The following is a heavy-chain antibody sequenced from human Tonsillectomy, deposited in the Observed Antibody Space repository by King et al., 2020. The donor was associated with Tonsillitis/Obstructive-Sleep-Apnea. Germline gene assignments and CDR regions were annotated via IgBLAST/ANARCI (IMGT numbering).Heavy chain of an antibody. CDR3: AREGCSSTSCYDY. V-gene: IGHV3-48*03. J-gene: IGHJ4*02. D-gene: IGHD2-2*01. CDR2: ISSSGSTI. CDR1: GFTFSSYE. Sequence: VQLVESGGGLVQPGGSLRLSCAASGFTFSSYEMNWVRQAPGKGLEWVSYISSSGSTIYYADSVKGRFTISRDNDKNSLYLQMNSLRAEDTAVYYCAREGCSSTSCYDYWGQGTLVTVSS.